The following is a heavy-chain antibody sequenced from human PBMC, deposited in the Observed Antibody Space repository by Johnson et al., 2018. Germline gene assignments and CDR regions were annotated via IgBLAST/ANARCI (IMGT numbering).Heavy chain of an antibody. CDR2: ILYDGNYE. V-gene: IGHV3-30*03. J-gene: IGHJ6*02. CDR3: ARVGHWLVRNYYYYGMDV. CDR1: GFTFSSYG. Sequence: QVQLQESGGGVVQPGRSLILSCAASGFTFSSYGMPWVRQAPGKGLEWVASILYDGNYEYYADSVTGRLTISRDNAKNSLYLQMNSLRDEESAVYYCARVGHWLVRNYYYYGMDVWGQGATVTVSS. D-gene: IGHD6-19*01.